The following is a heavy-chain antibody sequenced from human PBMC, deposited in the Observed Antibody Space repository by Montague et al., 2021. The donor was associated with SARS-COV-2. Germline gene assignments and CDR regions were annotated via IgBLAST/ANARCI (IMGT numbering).Heavy chain of an antibody. CDR1: GGSISSSSYY. CDR2: IYHSGST. V-gene: IGHV4-39*01. D-gene: IGHD3-22*01. J-gene: IGHJ3*02. Sequence: SETLSLTCTVSGGSISSSSYYWGWIRQPPGKGLEWIGSIYHSGSTYYNPSLKSRVTISVDTSKNQFSLKLSSVTAADTAVYYCASPTYYYDSCGSDAFDIWGQGTMVTVSS. CDR3: ASPTYYYDSCGSDAFDI.